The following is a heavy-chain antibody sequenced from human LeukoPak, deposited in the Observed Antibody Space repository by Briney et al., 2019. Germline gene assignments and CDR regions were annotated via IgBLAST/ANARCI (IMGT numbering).Heavy chain of an antibody. CDR3: ARGTIRGVAYNWFDP. Sequence: PGGSLRLSCAASGFTFSSYAMHWVRQAPGKGLEYVAAISSSGGSTYYANSVKGRFTISRDNSKNTLYLQMGGLRAEDMAVYYCARGTIRGVAYNWFDPWGQGTLVTVSS. CDR1: GFTFSSYA. D-gene: IGHD3-10*01. V-gene: IGHV3-64*01. J-gene: IGHJ5*02. CDR2: ISSSGGST.